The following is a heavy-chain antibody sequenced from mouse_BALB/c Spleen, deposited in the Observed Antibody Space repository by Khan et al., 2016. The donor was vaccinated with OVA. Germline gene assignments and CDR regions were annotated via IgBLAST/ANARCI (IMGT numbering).Heavy chain of an antibody. J-gene: IGHJ3*01. Sequence: VQLQQSGAELAKPGASVKMSCNASGYTFTSYWMHWVKQRPGQGLEWIGYINPATDYTEYNQKFKNKATLTADKSSSTAYMQLSSLTADDSAVYYCGNHDGSSAWFTYWGQGTPVTVSA. V-gene: IGHV1-7*01. CDR3: GNHDGSSAWFTY. CDR1: GYTFTSYW. D-gene: IGHD1-1*01. CDR2: INPATDYT.